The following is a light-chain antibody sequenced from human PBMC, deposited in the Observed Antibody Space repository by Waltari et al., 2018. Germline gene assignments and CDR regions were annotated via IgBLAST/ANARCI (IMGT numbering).Light chain of an antibody. V-gene: IGKV4-1*01. J-gene: IGKJ4*01. CDR1: RSILYSPNNKHY. Sequence: IVMTQSPDSLTVSLGAGATINCKPSRSILYSPNNKHYLAWYQQKPGHPPKLLIYWASTRESGVPDRFSGSGSGTNFTLTISSLQAEDVAIYYCQQYYSTLLTFGGGTKVEIK. CDR3: QQYYSTLLT. CDR2: WAS.